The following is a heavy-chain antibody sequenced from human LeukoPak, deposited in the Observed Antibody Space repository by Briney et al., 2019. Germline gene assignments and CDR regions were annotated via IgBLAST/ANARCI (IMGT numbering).Heavy chain of an antibody. CDR1: GFTFSSYN. CDR2: ISSSSSYI. CDR3: ARARRELYYDILTGMDFFDY. J-gene: IGHJ4*02. Sequence: PGGSLRLSCAASGFTFSSYNMNWVRQAPGKGLEWVSSISSSSSYIYYADSVKGRFTISRDNAKNSLYLQMNSLRAEDTALYHCARARRELYYDILTGMDFFDYWGQGTLVTVSS. V-gene: IGHV3-21*04. D-gene: IGHD3-9*01.